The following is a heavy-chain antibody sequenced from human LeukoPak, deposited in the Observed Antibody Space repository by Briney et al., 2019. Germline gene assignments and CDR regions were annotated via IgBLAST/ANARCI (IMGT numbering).Heavy chain of an antibody. V-gene: IGHV1-2*02. CDR2: INPNSGGT. CDR3: AREISSGWSAQPGY. J-gene: IGHJ4*02. D-gene: IGHD6-19*01. Sequence: ASVKVSCKASGYTFTGYYMHWVRQAPGQGLEWMGWINPNSGGTNYAQKFQGRVTMTRDTSISTAYMELSRLRSDGTAVYYCAREISSGWSAQPGYWGQGTLVTVSS. CDR1: GYTFTGYY.